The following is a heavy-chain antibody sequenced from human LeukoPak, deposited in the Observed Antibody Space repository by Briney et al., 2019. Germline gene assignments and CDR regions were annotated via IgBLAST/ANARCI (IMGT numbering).Heavy chain of an antibody. CDR2: INPNTADT. CDR3: ATGSDYEYVWGSYGPSDFPFDY. Sequence: GASVKVSCKASGYTFTGHYMHWVRQAPGQGLEWMGWINPNTADTKYAQKFQDRVTMTRDTSISTAYMELSRLKSDDTAVYYCATGSDYEYVWGSYGPSDFPFDYWGQGTLVTVSS. CDR1: GYTFTGHY. J-gene: IGHJ4*02. D-gene: IGHD3-16*01. V-gene: IGHV1-2*02.